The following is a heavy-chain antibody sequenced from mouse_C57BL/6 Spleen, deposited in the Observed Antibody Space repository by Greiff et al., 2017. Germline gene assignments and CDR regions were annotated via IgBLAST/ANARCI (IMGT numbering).Heavy chain of an antibody. Sequence: VQLVESGPELVKPGASVKLSCKASGYTFTSYDINWVKQRPGQGLEWIGWIYPRDGSTKYNEKFKGKATLTVDTSSSTAYMELHSLTSEDSAVYFCARHDYDGVMDYWGQGTSVTVSS. CDR3: ARHDYDGVMDY. CDR2: IYPRDGST. V-gene: IGHV1-85*01. D-gene: IGHD2-4*01. J-gene: IGHJ4*01. CDR1: GYTFTSYD.